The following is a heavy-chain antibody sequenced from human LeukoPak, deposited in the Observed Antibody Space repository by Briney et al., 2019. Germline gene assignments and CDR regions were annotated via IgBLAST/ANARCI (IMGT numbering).Heavy chain of an antibody. D-gene: IGHD5-18*01. J-gene: IGHJ4*02. V-gene: IGHV4-34*01. CDR3: ARAGTAMVTYGIVY. CDR1: GGSFSGYY. Sequence: PSETLSLTCAVYGGSFSGYYWSWIRQPPGKGLEWIGEINHSGSTNYNPSLKSRVTISVDTSKNQFSLKLSSVTAADTAVYYCARAGTAMVTYGIVYRGQGTLVTVSS. CDR2: INHSGST.